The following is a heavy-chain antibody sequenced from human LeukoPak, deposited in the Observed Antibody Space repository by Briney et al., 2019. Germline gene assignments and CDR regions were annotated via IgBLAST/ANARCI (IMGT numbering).Heavy chain of an antibody. Sequence: GASVKVSCTASGYTFTGYYMHWVRQAPGQGLEWMGWINPNSGGTNYAQKFQGRVTMTRDTSISTAYMELSRLRSDDTAVYYCARDAEIVVVPAAYPFFDYWGQGTLVTVSS. D-gene: IGHD2-2*01. CDR3: ARDAEIVVVPAAYPFFDY. CDR2: INPNSGGT. V-gene: IGHV1-2*02. J-gene: IGHJ4*02. CDR1: GYTFTGYY.